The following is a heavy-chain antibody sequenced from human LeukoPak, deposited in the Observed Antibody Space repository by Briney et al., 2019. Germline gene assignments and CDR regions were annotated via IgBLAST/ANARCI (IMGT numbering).Heavy chain of an antibody. CDR2: INPNSGGT. D-gene: IGHD2-15*01. Sequence: ASVKVSCKASGYTFTGYYMHWVRQAPGQGLEWMGRINPNSGGTNYAQKFQGRVTMTRDTSISTAYMELSRLRSDDTAVYYCARVVGYCSGGSCYPGAFDIWGQGTMVTVSS. CDR1: GYTFTGYY. V-gene: IGHV1-2*06. J-gene: IGHJ3*02. CDR3: ARVVGYCSGGSCYPGAFDI.